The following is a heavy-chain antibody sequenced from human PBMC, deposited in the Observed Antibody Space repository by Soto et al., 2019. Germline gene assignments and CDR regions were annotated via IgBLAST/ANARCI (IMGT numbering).Heavy chain of an antibody. CDR3: ARLAIFGVDLTWFDP. CDR2: ISAYNGNT. J-gene: IGHJ5*02. V-gene: IGHV1-18*01. D-gene: IGHD3-3*01. CDR1: GYTFTSYG. Sequence: QVQLVQSGAEVKQPGASVKVSCKASGYTFTSYGISWVRQAPGQGLEWMGWISAYNGNTNYAQKLQGRVTMTTDTSTSTAYMEPRSLRSDDTAVYYCARLAIFGVDLTWFDPWGQGTLVTVSS.